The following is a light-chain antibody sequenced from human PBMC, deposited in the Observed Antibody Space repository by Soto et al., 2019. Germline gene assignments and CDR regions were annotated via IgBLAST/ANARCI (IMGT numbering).Light chain of an antibody. V-gene: IGKV3-11*01. CDR2: SSS. CDR1: QRISTN. CDR3: QQRSNWLG. Sequence: EIVLTQSPGTLSLSPGERATLSCRASQRISTNLAWYQHIPGQAPRLLIVSSSRRATDVPARFSGSGSGTDFTLTISSLEPEDFAVYYCQQRSNWLGFGQGTRLEIK. J-gene: IGKJ5*01.